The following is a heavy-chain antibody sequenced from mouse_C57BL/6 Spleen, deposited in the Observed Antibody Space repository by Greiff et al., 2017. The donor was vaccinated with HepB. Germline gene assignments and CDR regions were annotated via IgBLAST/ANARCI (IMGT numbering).Heavy chain of an antibody. CDR1: GYTFTSYW. Sequence: QVQLQQPGAELVMPGASVKLSCKASGYTFTSYWMHWVKQRPGQGLEWIGEIDPSDSYTNYNQKFKGKSTLTVDNSSSTAYMQLSSLTSEDSAVYYCARAAIYYGNYEAMDYWGQGTSVTVSS. CDR2: IDPSDSYT. D-gene: IGHD2-1*01. V-gene: IGHV1-69*01. CDR3: ARAAIYYGNYEAMDY. J-gene: IGHJ4*01.